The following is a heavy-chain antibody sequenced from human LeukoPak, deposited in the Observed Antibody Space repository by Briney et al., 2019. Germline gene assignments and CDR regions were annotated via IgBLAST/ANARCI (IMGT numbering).Heavy chain of an antibody. CDR3: ARDHATSSSWYGHAY. J-gene: IGHJ4*02. CDR2: IYTSGST. D-gene: IGHD6-13*01. CDR1: GGSISSSSYY. V-gene: IGHV4-61*02. Sequence: PSETLSLTCTVSGGSISSSSYYWGWIRQPARKGLEWIGRIYTSGSTNYNPSLKSRVSISVDTSKNQFSLKLSSVTAADTAVHYCARDHATSSSWYGHAYWGQGTLVTVSS.